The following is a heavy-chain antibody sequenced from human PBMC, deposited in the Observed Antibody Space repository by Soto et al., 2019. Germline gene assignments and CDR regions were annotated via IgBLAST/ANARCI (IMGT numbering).Heavy chain of an antibody. J-gene: IGHJ5*02. CDR1: GGSISSYY. D-gene: IGHD1-7*01. Sequence: QVQLQESGPGLVKPSETLSLTCTVSGGSISSYYWSWIRQPPGKGLEWIGYIYYSGSTNYHPPLTSRVTISGDTSKNQFSKLGSVTAADTAVYYCATQRMIGWNCSFDPWGQGTLVTVSS. CDR2: IYYSGST. CDR3: ATQRMIGWNCSFDP. V-gene: IGHV4-59*08.